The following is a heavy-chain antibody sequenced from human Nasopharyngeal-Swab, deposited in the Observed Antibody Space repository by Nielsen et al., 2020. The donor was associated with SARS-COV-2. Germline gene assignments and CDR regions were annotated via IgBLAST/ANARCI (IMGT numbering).Heavy chain of an antibody. D-gene: IGHD5-18*01. V-gene: IGHV3-30*02. CDR1: GFTFSSYG. Sequence: GESLQISCAASGFTFSSYGMHWVRQAPGKGLEWVAFIRYDGSNKYYADSVKGRFTISRDNSKNTLYLQMNSLRAEDTAVYYCAKDSMDTAMVYDYYYYYMDVWGKGTTVTVSS. J-gene: IGHJ6*03. CDR2: IRYDGSNK. CDR3: AKDSMDTAMVYDYYYYYMDV.